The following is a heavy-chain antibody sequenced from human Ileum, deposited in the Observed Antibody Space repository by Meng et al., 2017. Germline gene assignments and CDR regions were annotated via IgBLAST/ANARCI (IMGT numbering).Heavy chain of an antibody. Sequence: AAVKVSCKASGYTFTSYAMNGVRQAPGQGREGMGWSNTNTGNQAYAQGCTGRVVCSLDTSVSKAYLQISRLKAEDTAVYDCARESPYSGYLYYWGQGTLVTVSS. D-gene: IGHD1-26*01. CDR2: SNTNTGNQ. CDR3: ARESPYSGYLYY. V-gene: IGHV7-4-1*02. J-gene: IGHJ4*02. CDR1: GYTFTSYA.